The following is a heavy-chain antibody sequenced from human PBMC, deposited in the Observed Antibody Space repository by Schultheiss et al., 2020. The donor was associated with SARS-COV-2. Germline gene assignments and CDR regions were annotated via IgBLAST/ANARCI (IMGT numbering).Heavy chain of an antibody. CDR2: ISGSGGST. V-gene: IGHV3-23*01. Sequence: GGSLRLSCAASGFTFSDYYMSWIRQAPGKGLEWVSAISGSGGSTYYADSVKGRFTISRDNSKNTLYLQMNSLRAEDTAVYYCTKGGGEPAATLGRRPSYYYYYMDVWGKGTTVTVSS. CDR3: TKGGGEPAATLGRRPSYYYYYMDV. J-gene: IGHJ6*03. D-gene: IGHD2-2*01. CDR1: GFTFSDYY.